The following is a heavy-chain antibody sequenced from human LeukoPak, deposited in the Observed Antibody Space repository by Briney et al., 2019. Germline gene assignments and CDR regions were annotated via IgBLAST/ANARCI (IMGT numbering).Heavy chain of an antibody. CDR3: ARGATTYAFDI. Sequence: ASVKVSCKASGGTFSSYAINWVRQAPGQGLEWMGGIIPIFGTANYAQKFQGRVTITADKPTSTAYMELSSLRSEDTAVYYCARGATTYAFDIWGQGTMVTVSS. CDR1: GGTFSSYA. CDR2: IIPIFGTA. D-gene: IGHD4-17*01. J-gene: IGHJ3*02. V-gene: IGHV1-69*06.